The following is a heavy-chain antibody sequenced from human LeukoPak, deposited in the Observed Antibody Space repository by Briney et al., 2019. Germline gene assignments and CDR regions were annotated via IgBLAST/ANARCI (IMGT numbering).Heavy chain of an antibody. D-gene: IGHD3-22*01. CDR1: GYTFTNSG. V-gene: IGHV1-18*01. CDR2: ISGHNGNT. Sequence: ASVKVSCKASGYTFTNSGIGWVRQXPGQGLEWMGWISGHNGNTNYAQMFKGRVTLTAATSTSTAYMELGSMISDETAVYYCARTPPFHYDGNVREQIFDIWGQGTLVIVSS. CDR3: ARTPPFHYDGNVREQIFDI. J-gene: IGHJ3*02.